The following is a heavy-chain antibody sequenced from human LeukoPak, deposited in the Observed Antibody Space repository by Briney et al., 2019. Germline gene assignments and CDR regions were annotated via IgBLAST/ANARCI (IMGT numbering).Heavy chain of an antibody. J-gene: IGHJ3*02. D-gene: IGHD2-15*01. CDR2: INHSGST. V-gene: IGHV4-34*01. CDR1: GGSFSGYY. Sequence: SETLSLTCAVYGGSFSGYYWSWIRQPPGKGLEWIGEINHSGSTNYNPSLKSRVTISVDTSKNQFSLKLSSVTAADTAVYYCARATRQLLHSAFDIWGQGTMVTVSS. CDR3: ARATRQLLHSAFDI.